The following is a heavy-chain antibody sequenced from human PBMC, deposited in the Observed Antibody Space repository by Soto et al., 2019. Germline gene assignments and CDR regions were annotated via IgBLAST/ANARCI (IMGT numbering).Heavy chain of an antibody. CDR2: IRSKAYGGTT. J-gene: IGHJ6*02. D-gene: IGHD6-19*01. CDR3: TREEDFAVAGTDYYYGMDV. Sequence: GGSLRLSCTASGFTFGDYAMSWFRQAPGKGLEWVGFIRSKAYGGTTEYAASVKGRFTISRDDSKSIAYLQMNSLKTEDTAVYYCTREEDFAVAGTDYYYGMDVWGQGTTVTVSS. V-gene: IGHV3-49*03. CDR1: GFTFGDYA.